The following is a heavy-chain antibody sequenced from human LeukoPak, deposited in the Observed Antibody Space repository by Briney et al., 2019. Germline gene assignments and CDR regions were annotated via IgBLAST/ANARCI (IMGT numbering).Heavy chain of an antibody. V-gene: IGHV4-39*07. CDR3: ARAGWTDCTNGVCYYFDY. D-gene: IGHD2-8*01. CDR1: GGSISSSSYY. J-gene: IGHJ4*02. Sequence: SETLSLTCTVSGGSISSSSYYWGWIRQPPGKGLEWIGSIYYSGSTYYNPSLKSRVTISVDTSKDQFSLKLSSVTAADTAVYYCARAGWTDCTNGVCYYFDYWGQGTLVTVSS. CDR2: IYYSGST.